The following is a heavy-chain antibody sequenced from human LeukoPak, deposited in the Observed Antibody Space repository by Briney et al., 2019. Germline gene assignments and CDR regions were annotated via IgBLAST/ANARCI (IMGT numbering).Heavy chain of an antibody. CDR1: GFTFSSYS. CDR2: INWNGGST. V-gene: IGHV3-20*04. D-gene: IGHD3-22*01. CDR3: ARGDYDSSGYYCYFDY. J-gene: IGHJ4*02. Sequence: GGSLRLSCAASGFTFSSYSMNWVRQAPGKGLEWVSGINWNGGSTGYADSVKGRFTISRDNAKNSLYLQMNSLRAEDTALYYCARGDYDSSGYYCYFDYWGQGTLVTVSS.